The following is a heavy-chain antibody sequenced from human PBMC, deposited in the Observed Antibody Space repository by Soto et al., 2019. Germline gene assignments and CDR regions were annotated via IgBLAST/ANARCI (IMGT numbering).Heavy chain of an antibody. V-gene: IGHV1-69*13. D-gene: IGHD3-9*01. J-gene: IGHJ5*02. Sequence: SVKVSCKASAGTFSSYAISWVRQAPGQGLEWMGGIIPIFGTANYAQKFQGRVTITADESTSTAYMELSSLRSEDTAVYYCARDASYDILTGSGYNWFDPWGQGTLVTSPQ. CDR1: AGTFSSYA. CDR3: ARDASYDILTGSGYNWFDP. CDR2: IIPIFGTA.